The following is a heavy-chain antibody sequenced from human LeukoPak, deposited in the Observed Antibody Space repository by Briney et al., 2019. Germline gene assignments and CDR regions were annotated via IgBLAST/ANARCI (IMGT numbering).Heavy chain of an antibody. J-gene: IGHJ4*02. Sequence: PGGSLRLSCAASGFTFSSYWMHWVRQAPGKGLVWVSRINSDGSSTSYADPVKGRFTISRDNAKNTLYLQMNSLRAEDTAVYYCARGEGIIRRYYYDSSGYPDYWGQGTLVTVSS. CDR2: INSDGSST. CDR1: GFTFSSYW. D-gene: IGHD3-22*01. CDR3: ARGEGIIRRYYYDSSGYPDY. V-gene: IGHV3-74*01.